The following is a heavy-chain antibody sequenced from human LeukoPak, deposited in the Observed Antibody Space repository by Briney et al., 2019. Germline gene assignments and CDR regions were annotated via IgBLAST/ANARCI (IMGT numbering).Heavy chain of an antibody. Sequence: PSETLSLTCTVSGGSISSNNHYWGWILQPPGKGLEWLGSINYSGTIFYSPSLNSRVTISVDTSGNQFSLKLTSATAADTAVYYCARHPGYSSGWWYFDFWGQGTLVTVSS. D-gene: IGHD5-18*01. CDR3: ARHPGYSSGWWYFDF. CDR2: INYSGTI. CDR1: GGSISSNNHY. V-gene: IGHV4-39*01. J-gene: IGHJ4*02.